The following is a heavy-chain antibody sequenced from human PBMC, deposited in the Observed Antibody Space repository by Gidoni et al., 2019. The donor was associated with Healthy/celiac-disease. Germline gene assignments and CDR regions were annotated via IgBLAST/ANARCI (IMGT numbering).Heavy chain of an antibody. J-gene: IGHJ6*02. Sequence: QVQLQQWGAGLLKPSETLSLTCAVYGGSFSGYYWGWIRQPPGKGLEWIGEINHSGSTNYNPSLKSRVTISVDTSKNQFSLKLSSVTAADTAVYYCARQIFRYCSSTSCKRNNYYGMDVWGQGTTVTVSS. D-gene: IGHD2-2*01. CDR1: GGSFSGYY. CDR2: INHSGST. CDR3: ARQIFRYCSSTSCKRNNYYGMDV. V-gene: IGHV4-34*01.